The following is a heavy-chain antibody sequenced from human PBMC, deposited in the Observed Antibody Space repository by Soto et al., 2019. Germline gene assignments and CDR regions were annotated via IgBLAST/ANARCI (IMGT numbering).Heavy chain of an antibody. CDR2: IKQDGSEK. CDR3: ARDSVAGTYNWFDP. D-gene: IGHD6-19*01. Sequence: GGSLRLSCAASGFTFSSYWMSWVRQAPGKGLEWVANIKQDGSEKYYVDSVKGRFTISRDNAKNSLYLQMNSLRAEDTAVYYCARDSVAGTYNWFDPWGQGTLVT. CDR1: GFTFSSYW. V-gene: IGHV3-7*01. J-gene: IGHJ5*02.